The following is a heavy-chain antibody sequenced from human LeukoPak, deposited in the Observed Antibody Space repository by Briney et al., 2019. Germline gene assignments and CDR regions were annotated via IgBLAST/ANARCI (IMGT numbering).Heavy chain of an antibody. D-gene: IGHD3-3*01. V-gene: IGHV1-46*01. Sequence: ASVKVSCKASGSTFTSYYMHWVRQAPGQGLEWMGIINPSGDSTNYAQKFQGRVTMTRDTSTSTVYMELSSLRSEDTAVYYCARVAYDFWSGYSYWGQGTLVTVSS. CDR2: INPSGDST. CDR1: GSTFTSYY. J-gene: IGHJ4*02. CDR3: ARVAYDFWSGYSY.